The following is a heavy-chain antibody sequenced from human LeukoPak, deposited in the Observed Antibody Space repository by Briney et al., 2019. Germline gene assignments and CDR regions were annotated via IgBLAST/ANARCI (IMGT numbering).Heavy chain of an antibody. CDR1: GGSFSGYY. CDR3: ARGLDNAKTGY. CDR2: IHPDGST. D-gene: IGHD3/OR15-3a*01. Sequence: SETLSLTCAVYGGSFSGYYGSWIRQLPGKGLEWIGEIHPDGSTNYSPSPTSRVTISIDTSKNQIYLNVISVTAADTAVYYCARGLDNAKTGYWGQGTLVTVSA. V-gene: IGHV4-34*01. J-gene: IGHJ4*02.